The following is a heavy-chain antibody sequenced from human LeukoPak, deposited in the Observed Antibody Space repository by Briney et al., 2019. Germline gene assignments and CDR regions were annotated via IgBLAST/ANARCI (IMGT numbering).Heavy chain of an antibody. J-gene: IGHJ4*02. Sequence: PGGSLRLSCAASGFTFDDYAMHWVRQAPGKGLEWVSGISWNRGSIVYADSVKGRFTISRDSAKNSLYLQMNSLRAEDMALYYCAKGYSYGITYYFDYWGQGTLVTVSS. D-gene: IGHD5-18*01. V-gene: IGHV3-9*03. CDR2: ISWNRGSI. CDR1: GFTFDDYA. CDR3: AKGYSYGITYYFDY.